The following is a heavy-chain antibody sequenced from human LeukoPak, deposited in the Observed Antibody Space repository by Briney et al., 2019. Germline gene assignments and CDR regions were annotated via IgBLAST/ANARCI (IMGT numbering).Heavy chain of an antibody. D-gene: IGHD1-26*01. J-gene: IGHJ6*02. Sequence: PSETLSLTCTVSGGSISSSSYYWGWIRQPPGKGLEWIGSIYYSGSTNYNPSLKSRVTISVDTSKNQFSLKLSSVTAADTAVYYCARDGRYGMDVWGQGTTVTVSS. V-gene: IGHV4-39*07. CDR1: GGSISSSSYY. CDR2: IYYSGST. CDR3: ARDGRYGMDV.